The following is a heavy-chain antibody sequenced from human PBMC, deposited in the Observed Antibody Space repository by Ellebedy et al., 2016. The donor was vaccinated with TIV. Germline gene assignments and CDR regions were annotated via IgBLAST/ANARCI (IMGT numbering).Heavy chain of an antibody. V-gene: IGHV3-7*01. J-gene: IGHJ4*02. CDR3: ARHDYGSGSYYSPEFDY. CDR1: GFTFSSYW. Sequence: GGSLRLXXAASGFTFSSYWMSWVRQAPGKGLEWVANIKQDGSEKYYVDSVKGRFTISRDNAKSSLYLQMNSLRAEDTAVYYCARHDYGSGSYYSPEFDYWGQGTLVTVSS. CDR2: IKQDGSEK. D-gene: IGHD3-10*01.